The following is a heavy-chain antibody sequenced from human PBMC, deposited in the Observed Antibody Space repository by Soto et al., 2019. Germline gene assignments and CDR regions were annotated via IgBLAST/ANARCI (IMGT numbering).Heavy chain of an antibody. CDR3: ARALRSYDYIWGSYRMGYYYMDV. D-gene: IGHD3-16*02. V-gene: IGHV4-34*01. CDR2: INHSGST. Sequence: SETPSLTCAVYGGSFSGYYWSWIRQPPGKGLEWIGEINHSGSTNYNPSLKSRVTISVDTSKNQFSLKLSSVTAADTAVYYCARALRSYDYIWGSYRMGYYYMDVWGKGTTVTVSS. J-gene: IGHJ6*03. CDR1: GGSFSGYY.